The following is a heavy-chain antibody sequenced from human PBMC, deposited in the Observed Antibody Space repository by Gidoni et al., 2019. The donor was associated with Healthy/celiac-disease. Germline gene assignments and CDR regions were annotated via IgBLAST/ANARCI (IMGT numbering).Heavy chain of an antibody. CDR3: AKDHLADGGYSYGHPSDY. Sequence: QVQLVESGGGVVQPGRSLRLSCAASGFTFSSYGMHWVRQAPGKGLEWVAVIAYDGSNKYYADSVKGRFTISRDNSKNTLYLQMNSLRAEDTAVYYCAKDHLADGGYSYGHPSDYWGQGTLVTVSS. CDR1: GFTFSSYG. D-gene: IGHD5-18*01. J-gene: IGHJ4*02. V-gene: IGHV3-30*18. CDR2: IAYDGSNK.